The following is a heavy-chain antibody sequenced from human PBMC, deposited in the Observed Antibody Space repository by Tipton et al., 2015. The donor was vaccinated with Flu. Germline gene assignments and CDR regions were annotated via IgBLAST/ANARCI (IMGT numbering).Heavy chain of an antibody. D-gene: IGHD6-6*01. J-gene: IGHJ6*02. V-gene: IGHV3-7*01. CDR2: IKQDGSEK. CDR3: ARAIAARSGVLNYYYYGMDV. Sequence: SLRLSCAASGFTFSSYWMSWVRQAPGKGLEWVANIKQDGSEKYYVDSVKGRFTISRDNAKNSLYLQMNSLRAEDTAVYYCARAIAARSGVLNYYYYGMDVWGQGTTVTVSS. CDR1: GFTFSSYW.